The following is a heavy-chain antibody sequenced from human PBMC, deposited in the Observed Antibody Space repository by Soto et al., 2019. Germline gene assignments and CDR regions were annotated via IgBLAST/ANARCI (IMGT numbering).Heavy chain of an antibody. CDR1: GGSISSGDYY. J-gene: IGHJ6*02. D-gene: IGHD6-6*01. CDR3: ARGGAIAARRVPDYYDYGMDV. V-gene: IGHV4-30-4*01. CDR2: IYYSGST. Sequence: QVQLQESGPGLVKPSQTLSLTCTVSGGSISSGDYYWSWIRQPPGKGLEWIGYIYYSGSTYYNPSLKRRVTISVDTSKNQFSLKLSSVTAADAAVYYCARGGAIAARRVPDYYDYGMDVWGQGTTVTVSS.